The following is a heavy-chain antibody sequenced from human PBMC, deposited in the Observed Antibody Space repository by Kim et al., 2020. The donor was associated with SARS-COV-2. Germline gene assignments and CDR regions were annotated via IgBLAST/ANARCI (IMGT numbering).Heavy chain of an antibody. CDR2: IWYDGSNK. Sequence: GGSLRLSCAASGFTFSSYGMHWVRQAPGKGLEWVAVIWYDGSNKYYADSVKGRFTISRDNSKNTLYLQMNSLRAEDTAVYYCARGDLHDSSGFHYYYYGMDVWGQGTTVTVSS. CDR3: ARGDLHDSSGFHYYYYGMDV. CDR1: GFTFSSYG. D-gene: IGHD3-22*01. V-gene: IGHV3-33*01. J-gene: IGHJ6*02.